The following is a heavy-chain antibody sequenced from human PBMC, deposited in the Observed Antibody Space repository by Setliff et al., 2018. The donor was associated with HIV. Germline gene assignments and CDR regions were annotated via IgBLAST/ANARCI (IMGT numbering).Heavy chain of an antibody. V-gene: IGHV1-69*13. CDR2: IIPIFGTA. D-gene: IGHD3-9*01. CDR1: GGTFSSYA. Sequence: SVKVSCKASGGTFSSYAINWVRQAPGQGLEWMGGIIPIFGTANYAQKFQGRVTITADESTSTAYMKLSSLRSEDTAVYYCAREETYYDILTGYYGGPFGYWGQGTLVTVSS. CDR3: AREETYYDILTGYYGGPFGY. J-gene: IGHJ4*02.